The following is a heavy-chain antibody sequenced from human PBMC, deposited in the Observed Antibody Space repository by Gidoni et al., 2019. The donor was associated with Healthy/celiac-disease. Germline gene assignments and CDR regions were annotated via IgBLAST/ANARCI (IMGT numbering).Heavy chain of an antibody. V-gene: IGHV3-48*01. CDR3: ARWWLLPNHYYYYGMDV. CDR2: INSSSSTI. CDR1: GFTFSTYS. J-gene: IGHJ6*02. D-gene: IGHD3-22*01. Sequence: EVQLVESGGGLVQLGGSPRPSCAASGFTFSTYSMNWVRQAPGKGLEWVSYINSSSSTIYYADSVKGRFTISRDNAKNSLYLQMNSLRAEDTAVYYCARWWLLPNHYYYYGMDVWGQGTTVTVSS.